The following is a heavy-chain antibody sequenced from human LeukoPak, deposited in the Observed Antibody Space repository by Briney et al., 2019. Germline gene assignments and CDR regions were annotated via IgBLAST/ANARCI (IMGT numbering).Heavy chain of an antibody. CDR2: IDTSSGTI. CDR3: ARDATVGVPGTLYFDH. V-gene: IGHV3-48*03. Sequence: GGSLRLSCAASGFTFSSYEMNWVRQAPGKGLEWVSYIDTSSGTIHYGDSVKGRFTTSRDNAKNSLYLQMNSLRVEDTAVYYCARDATVGVPGTLYFDHWGQGILVTVSS. CDR1: GFTFSSYE. D-gene: IGHD6-19*01. J-gene: IGHJ4*02.